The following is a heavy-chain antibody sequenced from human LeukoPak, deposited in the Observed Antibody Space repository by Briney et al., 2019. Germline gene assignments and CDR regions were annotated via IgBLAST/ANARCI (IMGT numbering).Heavy chain of an antibody. J-gene: IGHJ3*02. V-gene: IGHV4-4*07. CDR1: GGSISNYY. CDR3: AREGSSSYAFDI. D-gene: IGHD6-6*01. Sequence: SETLSLTCTVSGGSISNYYWSWIRQPAGKGPEWIGRLYTSGSTNYNPSLNSRVTMSVDTSMNQFSLKLSSVTAADTAVYYCAREGSSSYAFDIWGQGTMVTVSS. CDR2: LYTSGST.